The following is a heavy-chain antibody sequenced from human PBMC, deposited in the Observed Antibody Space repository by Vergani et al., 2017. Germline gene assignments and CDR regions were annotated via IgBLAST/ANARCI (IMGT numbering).Heavy chain of an antibody. D-gene: IGHD2-21*01. J-gene: IGHJ4*02. CDR2: ISSGSSYI. CDR3: ARDPYCGGDCYSHFDY. V-gene: IGHV3-21*01. CDR1: GFTFSSYS. Sequence: EVQLVESGGGLVKPGGSLRLSCAASGFTFSSYSMNWVRQAPGKGLEWVSSISSGSSYIYYEYSGKGRFTISRNNTKNSLYLQMNSLRAEDTAVYYCARDPYCGGDCYSHFDYWGQGTLVTVSS.